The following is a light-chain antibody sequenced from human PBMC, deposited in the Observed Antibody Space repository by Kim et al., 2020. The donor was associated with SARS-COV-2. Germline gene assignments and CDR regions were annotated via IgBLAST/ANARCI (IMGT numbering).Light chain of an antibody. CDR3: NSRETNDNVV. CDR1: SLRSYY. CDR2: AKN. J-gene: IGLJ2*01. V-gene: IGLV3-19*01. Sequence: SSELTQDPAVSVALGQTVRITCQGDSLRSYYATWYQQKPGQAPILLIYAKNNRPSGIPDRFSGSSSGNTASLTITGAQAEDEADYYCNSRETNDNVVFGGGTSLTVL.